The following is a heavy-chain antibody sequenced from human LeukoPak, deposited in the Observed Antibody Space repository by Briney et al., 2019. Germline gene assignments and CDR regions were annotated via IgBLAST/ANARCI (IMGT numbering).Heavy chain of an antibody. D-gene: IGHD6-19*01. CDR3: ARDMGIAMAGTGYYYYGMDV. J-gene: IGHJ6*02. V-gene: IGHV4-30-2*01. CDR1: GGSISSGGYS. Sequence: SETLSLTCAVSGGSISSGGYSWSWIRQPPGKGLEWIGYIYHSGSTYYNPSLKSRVTISVDRSKNQFSLKLSSVTAADTAVYYCARDMGIAMAGTGYYYYGMDVWGQGTTVTVSS. CDR2: IYHSGST.